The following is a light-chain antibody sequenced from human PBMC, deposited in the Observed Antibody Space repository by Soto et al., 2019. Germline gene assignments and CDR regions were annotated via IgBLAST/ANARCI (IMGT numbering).Light chain of an antibody. CDR3: QNYDSAPLS. J-gene: IGKJ3*01. CDR2: AAS. Sequence: DIQMTQSPSSLSASVGDRVAITCRASQGISDSLAWYQQKPGKVPKLLIYAASTLQSGVPFRFSGSGSGTDFTLTISGLQPEDVATYYCQNYDSAPLSFGPGTKVDIK. V-gene: IGKV1-27*01. CDR1: QGISDS.